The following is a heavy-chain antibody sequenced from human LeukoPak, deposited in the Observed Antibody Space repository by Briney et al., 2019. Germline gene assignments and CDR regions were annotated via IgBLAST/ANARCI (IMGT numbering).Heavy chain of an antibody. CDR3: ARALYYYGSGSYQRVPNWFDP. J-gene: IGHJ5*02. CDR1: GGSFSGYY. CDR2: VNHSGST. D-gene: IGHD3-10*01. Sequence: SETLSLTCAVYGGSFSGYYWSWIRQPPGKGLEWIGEVNHSGSTNYNPSLKSRVTISVDTSKNQFSLKLSSVTAADTAVYYCARALYYYGSGSYQRVPNWFDPWGQGTLVTVSS. V-gene: IGHV4-34*01.